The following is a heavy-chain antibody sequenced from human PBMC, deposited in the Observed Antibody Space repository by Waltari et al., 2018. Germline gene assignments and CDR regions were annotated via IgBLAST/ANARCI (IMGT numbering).Heavy chain of an antibody. V-gene: IGHV3-7*01. CDR1: GFTFSTTW. Sequence: EVQLVESGGALVQPGGSVRLSCAASGFTFSTTWMCWVRQTPGKGLEGVDKIKPDGREKYYVDSVKGRVTISRDNAKNSLYLQMNSLRAEDTAVYFCASGGGRPFDYWGQGTLVTVSS. CDR3: ASGGGRPFDY. D-gene: IGHD3-16*01. CDR2: IKPDGREK. J-gene: IGHJ4*02.